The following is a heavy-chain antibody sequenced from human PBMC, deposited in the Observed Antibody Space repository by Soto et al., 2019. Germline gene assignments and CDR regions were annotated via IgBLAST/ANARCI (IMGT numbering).Heavy chain of an antibody. J-gene: IGHJ6*02. CDR2: IYPGDSDT. CDR3: ARYISNFRYYYYAMAL. V-gene: IGHV5-51*01. D-gene: IGHD4-4*01. CDR1: GYTFTDYW. Sequence: PGESLRISCKGSGYTFTDYWIGWVRQLPGKGLEWMGIIYPGDSDTRYSPSFQGHVTITVDKSTSTAYLQWNTLKASDTAMYYCARYISNFRYYYYAMALWGQGSTVIVSS.